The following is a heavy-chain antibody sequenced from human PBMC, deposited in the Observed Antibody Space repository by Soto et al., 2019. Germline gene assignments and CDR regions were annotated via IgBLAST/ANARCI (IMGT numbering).Heavy chain of an antibody. CDR2: ISTGNSNT. CDR3: AVGHCGGDCYSDY. CDR1: GYTFTNYP. D-gene: IGHD2-21*02. Sequence: QVQLVQSGAEVKEPGASVKVSCKASGYTFTNYPMHWVRQVPGQGLEWLGWISTGNSNTKCSQRFQGRVTITWDTSATTTYIELTSLRSEDTAVYYCAVGHCGGDCYSDYWGQGTLVTVST. J-gene: IGHJ4*02. V-gene: IGHV1-3*04.